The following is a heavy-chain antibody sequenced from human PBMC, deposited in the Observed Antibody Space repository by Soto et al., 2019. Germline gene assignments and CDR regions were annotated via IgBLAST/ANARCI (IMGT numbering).Heavy chain of an antibody. CDR3: ARDPGGYRSPTNCHRALY. CDR1: GFAFSTYW. V-gene: IGHV3-7*01. J-gene: IGHJ4*02. Sequence: GGSLRLSCAASGFAFSTYWMSWVRQAPGKGLEWVANIKLDGSEKNYVDSVKGRFTISRDNAKNLLYLQMNSLRAEDTAVYYCARDPGGYRSPTNCHRALYWGQGALVTVSS. D-gene: IGHD3-16*02. CDR2: IKLDGSEK.